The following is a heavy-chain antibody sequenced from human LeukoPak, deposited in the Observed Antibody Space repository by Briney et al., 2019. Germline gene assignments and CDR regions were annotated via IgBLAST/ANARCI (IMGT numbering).Heavy chain of an antibody. CDR1: GFTFSDYY. CDR3: ARDDYGSGSYFVGRHWFDP. V-gene: IGHV3-11*04. Sequence: GGSLRLSCAASGFTFSDYYMSWIRQAPGKGLEWVSYISSSGSTIYYADSVKGRFTISRDNAKNSLYLQMNSLRAEDTAVYYCARDDYGSGSYFVGRHWFDPWGQGTLVTVSS. J-gene: IGHJ5*02. CDR2: ISSSGSTI. D-gene: IGHD3-10*01.